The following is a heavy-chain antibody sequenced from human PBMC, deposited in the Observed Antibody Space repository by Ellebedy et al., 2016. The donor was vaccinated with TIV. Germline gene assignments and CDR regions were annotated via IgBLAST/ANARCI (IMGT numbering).Heavy chain of an antibody. CDR3: ASKRFGYSSTWYRGWYFDL. CDR2: INGDGYST. V-gene: IGHV3-74*01. J-gene: IGHJ2*01. CDR1: GFTFRNYW. Sequence: PGGSLRLSCAPPGFTFRNYWMHWVRPAPGKGLVWASRINGDGYSTTYADSVKGRFTISRDNSNNTLYLQMNSLRAEDTAVYYCASKRFGYSSTWYRGWYFDLWGRGTLVTVSS. D-gene: IGHD6-13*01.